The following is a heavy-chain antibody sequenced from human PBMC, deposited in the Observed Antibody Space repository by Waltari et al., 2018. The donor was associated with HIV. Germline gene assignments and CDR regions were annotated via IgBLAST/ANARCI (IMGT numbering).Heavy chain of an antibody. Sequence: DVQLVESGGGLVKPGGSLRLSCAASGFTFSSYSMNWVRQAPGKGLEWVSSISSSSIYISYADSVKGRFTISRDNAKNSLYLQMNSLRAEDTAVYYCARQDSSGGNYYYGMDVWGQGTTVTVSS. CDR1: GFTFSSYS. V-gene: IGHV3-21*01. J-gene: IGHJ6*02. D-gene: IGHD3-22*01. CDR3: ARQDSSGGNYYYGMDV. CDR2: ISSSSIYI.